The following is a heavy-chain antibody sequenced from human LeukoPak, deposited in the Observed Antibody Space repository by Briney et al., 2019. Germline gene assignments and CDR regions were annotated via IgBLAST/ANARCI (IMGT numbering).Heavy chain of an antibody. CDR3: AKDTGSSYHYYGMDV. V-gene: IGHV3-30*18. CDR1: GITFSSYD. CDR2: ISNDGSKA. Sequence: PGGSLRLSCAVSGITFSSYDMHWVCQAPGKGLEWVAVISNDGSKAYTADSVKDRFTISRDNSKNTLYLQMTSLRPEDTAVYYCAKDTGSSYHYYGMDVWGPGTTVTVSS. D-gene: IGHD6-13*01. J-gene: IGHJ6*02.